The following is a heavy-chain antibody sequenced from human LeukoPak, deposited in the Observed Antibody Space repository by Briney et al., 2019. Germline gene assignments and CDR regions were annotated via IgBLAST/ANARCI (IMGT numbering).Heavy chain of an antibody. D-gene: IGHD3-3*01. Sequence: GASVKVSCKASGYTFTSYGISWVRQAPGQGLEWMGWISAYNGNTNYAQKLQGRVTMTTDTSTSTAYMELRSLRSDDTAVYYCARAYYDFWSGDYYYYYMDVWGKGTTVTVSS. V-gene: IGHV1-18*01. CDR1: GYTFTSYG. J-gene: IGHJ6*03. CDR3: ARAYYDFWSGDYYYYYMDV. CDR2: ISAYNGNT.